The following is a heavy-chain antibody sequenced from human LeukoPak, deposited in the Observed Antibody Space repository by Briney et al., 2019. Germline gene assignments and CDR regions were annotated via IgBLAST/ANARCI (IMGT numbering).Heavy chain of an antibody. V-gene: IGHV1-3*01. CDR2: INAGNGNT. CDR1: GYTFTSYA. Sequence: ASVKVSCKASGYTFTSYAMHWVRQAPGQRLEWMGWINAGNGNTKYSQEFQGRVTITRDTSASTAYMELSSLRSDDTAVYYCARDRTVSSSSWYISFDYYYYMDVWGKGTTVTVSS. J-gene: IGHJ6*03. D-gene: IGHD6-13*01. CDR3: ARDRTVSSSSWYISFDYYYYMDV.